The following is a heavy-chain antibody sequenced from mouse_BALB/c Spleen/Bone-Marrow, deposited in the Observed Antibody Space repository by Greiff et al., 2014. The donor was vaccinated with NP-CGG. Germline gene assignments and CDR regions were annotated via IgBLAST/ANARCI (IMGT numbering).Heavy chain of an antibody. V-gene: IGHV3-1*02. CDR2: IHYSGRT. Sequence: EVQLQQSGPDLVKPSQSLSLTCTVTGYSITSGYSWHWIRQFPGNKLEWMGYIHYSGRTNYNPSLKSRISITRDTSKSQFFLQLNSVTTEDTATYYCTRDDYDVMDYWGQGTSVTVSS. CDR3: TRDDYDVMDY. CDR1: GYSITSGYS. J-gene: IGHJ4*01.